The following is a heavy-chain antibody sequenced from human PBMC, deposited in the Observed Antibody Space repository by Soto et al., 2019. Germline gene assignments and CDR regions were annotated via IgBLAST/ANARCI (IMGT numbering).Heavy chain of an antibody. CDR3: ARESPGSGFDY. CDR2: ISSSSSYI. CDR1: GFTFSSYS. J-gene: IGHJ4*02. Sequence: EVQLVESGGGLVKPGGSLRLSCAASGFTFSSYSMNWVRQAPGKGLEWVSSISSSSSYIYYADSVKDRFTISRDNAKNSLYLQMNSLRAEDTAVYYCARESPGSGFDYWGQGTLVTVSS. V-gene: IGHV3-21*01. D-gene: IGHD3-10*01.